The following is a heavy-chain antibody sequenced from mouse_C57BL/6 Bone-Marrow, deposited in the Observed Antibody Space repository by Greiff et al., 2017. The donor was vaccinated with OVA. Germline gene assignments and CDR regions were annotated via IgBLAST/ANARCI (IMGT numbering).Heavy chain of an antibody. J-gene: IGHJ1*03. CDR3: ARSGDGYYPWYFDV. CDR1: GYTFTSYW. V-gene: IGHV1-69*01. CDR2: IDPSDSYT. D-gene: IGHD2-3*01. Sequence: VKLQQPGAELVMPGASVKLSCKASGYTFTSYWMHWVKQRPGQGLEWIGEIDPSDSYTNYNQKFKGKSTLTVDKSSSTAYMQLSSLTSEDSAVYYCARSGDGYYPWYFDVWGTGTTVTVSS.